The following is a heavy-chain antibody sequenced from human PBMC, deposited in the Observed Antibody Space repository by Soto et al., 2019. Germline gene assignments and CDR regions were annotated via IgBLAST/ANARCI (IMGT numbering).Heavy chain of an antibody. V-gene: IGHV3-30-3*01. CDR3: ARERGGGYFDY. CDR2: ISYDGSNK. J-gene: IGHJ4*02. CDR1: GFTFSSYA. Sequence: QVQLVESGGGVVQPGRSLRLSCAASGFTFSSYAMHWVRQAPGKGLEWVAVISYDGSNKYYADSVKGRFTISRDNSKNRLYLQRNGLSDGDTAVYYCARERGGGYFDYWGQGTLVTVSS. D-gene: IGHD3-16*01.